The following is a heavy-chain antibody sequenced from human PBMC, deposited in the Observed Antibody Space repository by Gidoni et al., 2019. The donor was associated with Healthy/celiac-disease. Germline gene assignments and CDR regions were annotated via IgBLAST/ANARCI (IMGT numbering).Heavy chain of an antibody. Sequence: QVQLVESGGGVVQPGRSLSLSCAASGFTFSSYGMHWVRQAPGKGLEWVAVIWYDGSNKYYADSVKGRFTISRDNSKNTLYLQMNSLRAEDTAVYYCARAPPVSLGNWFDPWGQGTLVTVSS. V-gene: IGHV3-33*01. CDR1: GFTFSSYG. J-gene: IGHJ5*02. D-gene: IGHD3-10*01. CDR2: IWYDGSNK. CDR3: ARAPPVSLGNWFDP.